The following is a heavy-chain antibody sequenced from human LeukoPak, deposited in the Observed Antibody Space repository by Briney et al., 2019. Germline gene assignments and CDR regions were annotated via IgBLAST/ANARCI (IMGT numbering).Heavy chain of an antibody. V-gene: IGHV4-59*08. CDR1: GGSISNFY. J-gene: IGHJ4*02. Sequence: SETLSLTCTVSGGSISNFYWSWIRQSPGKGLEWIGQIHYSGNTKKNPSLNSRVTISVDTSKNQFSLKLSSVTAADTAVYYCASLPPYYYDSSGFRAFDYWGQGTLVTVSS. CDR2: IHYSGNT. CDR3: ASLPPYYYDSSGFRAFDY. D-gene: IGHD3-22*01.